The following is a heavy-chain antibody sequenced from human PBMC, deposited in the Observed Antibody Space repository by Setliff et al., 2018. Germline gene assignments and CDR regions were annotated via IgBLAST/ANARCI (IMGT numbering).Heavy chain of an antibody. V-gene: IGHV1-18*01. Sequence: ASVKVSCKASGYTFTSYGISWARQAPGQGLEWMGWISAYNGNTNYAQKLQGRVTMTTDTSTSTAYMELRSLRSDDTAVYYCARDRGYNFWSGYFVKDYFDYWGQGTLVTVSS. CDR2: ISAYNGNT. CDR3: ARDRGYNFWSGYFVKDYFDY. J-gene: IGHJ4*02. CDR1: GYTFTSYG. D-gene: IGHD3-3*01.